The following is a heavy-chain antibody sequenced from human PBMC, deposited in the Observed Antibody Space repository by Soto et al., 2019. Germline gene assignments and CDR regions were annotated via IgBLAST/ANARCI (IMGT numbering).Heavy chain of an antibody. J-gene: IGHJ5*02. CDR1: AASFSGFY. CDR3: VRDGTKTLRDWFDP. V-gene: IGHV4-4*07. CDR2: ISATGTT. D-gene: IGHD1-1*01. Sequence: PSETLSLTCTVSAASFSGFYWSWIRKSAGKGLEWIGRISATGTTEYNPSLKSRVMMSVDTSKKQFSLKLRSVTAADTAVYYCVRDGTKTLRDWFDPWGQGISVTVSS.